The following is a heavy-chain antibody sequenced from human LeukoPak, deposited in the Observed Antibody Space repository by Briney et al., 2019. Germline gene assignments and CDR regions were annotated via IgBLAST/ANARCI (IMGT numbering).Heavy chain of an antibody. D-gene: IGHD6-19*01. CDR2: INPSGGST. CDR3: AREIAGAVAGVNWFDP. J-gene: IGHJ5*02. CDR1: GYTFTSYY. Sequence: ASVKVSCKASGYTFTSYYMHWVRQAPGQGLEWMGIINPSGGSTSYAQKFQGRVTMTRDTSTSTVYTELSSLRSEDTAVYYCAREIAGAVAGVNWFDPWGQGTLVTVSS. V-gene: IGHV1-46*01.